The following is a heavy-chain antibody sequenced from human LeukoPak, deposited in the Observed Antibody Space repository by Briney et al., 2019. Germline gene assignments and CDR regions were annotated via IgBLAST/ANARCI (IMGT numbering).Heavy chain of an antibody. V-gene: IGHV3-30*02. CDR3: ARVSRGPHPYYYDSSGYMDY. Sequence: PGGSLRLSCAASGFIFSSHGMHWVRQAPGKGLEWVAFIRYDGGNKYYADSVKGRFTISRDNSKNTPYLQMNSLRAEDTAVYYCARVSRGPHPYYYDSSGYMDYWGQGTLVTVSS. J-gene: IGHJ4*02. CDR1: GFIFSSHG. CDR2: IRYDGGNK. D-gene: IGHD3-22*01.